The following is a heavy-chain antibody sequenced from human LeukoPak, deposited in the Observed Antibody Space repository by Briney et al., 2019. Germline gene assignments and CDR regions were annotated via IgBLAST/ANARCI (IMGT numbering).Heavy chain of an antibody. CDR3: ARGWNTTPRSGFDI. V-gene: IGHV3-74*01. CDR1: EFTISRYW. Sequence: GGSLRLSCAASEFTISRYWMHWVRQAPGKGLVWVSNINNDGSITTYADSVKGRFTISRDNVKNTLFLQMNSLGAEDTALYYCARGWNTTPRSGFDIWGLGTMVTVSS. J-gene: IGHJ3*02. D-gene: IGHD1/OR15-1a*01. CDR2: INNDGSIT.